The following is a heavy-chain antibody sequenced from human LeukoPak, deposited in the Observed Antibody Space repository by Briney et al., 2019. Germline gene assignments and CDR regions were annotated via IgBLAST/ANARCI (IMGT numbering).Heavy chain of an antibody. J-gene: IGHJ4*02. CDR3: AKDLGSGWYYFDN. D-gene: IGHD6-19*01. Sequence: GGSRRLSCAASGFTFRTYGMHWVRQAPGKGREWVAVIWYDGSEKYYADSVKGRFTISRDNFKNTLYLQMDSLRVEDTAVYYCAKDLGSGWYYFDNWGQGTLVTVSS. CDR2: IWYDGSEK. CDR1: GFTFRTYG. V-gene: IGHV3-33*06.